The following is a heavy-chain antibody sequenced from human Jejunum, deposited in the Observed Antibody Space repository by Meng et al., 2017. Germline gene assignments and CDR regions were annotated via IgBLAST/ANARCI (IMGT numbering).Heavy chain of an antibody. CDR3: STAFSGSYEVGPYYFDL. J-gene: IGHJ4*02. V-gene: IGHV3-23*01. D-gene: IGHD1-26*01. Sequence: GESLKISCAASGFTFSTSAFSWVRRVPGKGLEWVSTLTSGGATYSADSVKGRFTITRDNSTNTLYLQLDSLRAEDTAVYYYSTAFSGSYEVGPYYFDLWGQGTLVTVSS. CDR2: LTSGGAT. CDR1: GFTFSTSA.